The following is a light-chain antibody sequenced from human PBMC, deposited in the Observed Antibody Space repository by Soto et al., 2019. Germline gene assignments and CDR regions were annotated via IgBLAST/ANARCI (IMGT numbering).Light chain of an antibody. CDR2: GAS. Sequence: ERVMTQSPATLSVSPGERATLSCRASQSVGSNLAWYQQKPGQAPRLLIFGASSRATGVPARFSGSGSGTEFTLTINSLQSEDFATYYCQKCNSAPLTFGGGTKVEIK. CDR1: QSVGSN. J-gene: IGKJ4*01. CDR3: QKCNSAPLT. V-gene: IGKV3-15*01.